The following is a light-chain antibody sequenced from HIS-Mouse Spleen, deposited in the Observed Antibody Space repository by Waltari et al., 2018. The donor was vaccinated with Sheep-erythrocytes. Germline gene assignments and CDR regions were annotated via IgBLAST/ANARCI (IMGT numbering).Light chain of an antibody. CDR1: SLRSYY. CDR2: GKN. CDR3: NSRDSSGNLV. Sequence: SSELTHDPAVSVALGQTVRITCQGDSLRSYYASWYQQKPGQAPVRVIYGKNNRPSGIPDRFSGSSSGNTASLTITGAQAEDEADYYCNSRDSSGNLVFGGGTKLTVL. V-gene: IGLV3-19*01. J-gene: IGLJ2*01.